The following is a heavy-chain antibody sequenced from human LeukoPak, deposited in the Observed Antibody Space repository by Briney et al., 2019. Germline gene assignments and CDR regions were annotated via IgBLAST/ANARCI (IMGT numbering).Heavy chain of an antibody. Sequence: SVKVSCKTSGGTFNSYGINWMRQAPGQGLEWMGRIIPILGRVDYAENFQGRVTITADKSTSTAYMELRSLRYEDTAVYFCARVEGWDGYWYFDLWGRGTLVIVSS. CDR3: ARVEGWDGYWYFDL. CDR2: IIPILGRV. J-gene: IGHJ2*01. D-gene: IGHD1-26*01. CDR1: GGTFNSYG. V-gene: IGHV1-69*04.